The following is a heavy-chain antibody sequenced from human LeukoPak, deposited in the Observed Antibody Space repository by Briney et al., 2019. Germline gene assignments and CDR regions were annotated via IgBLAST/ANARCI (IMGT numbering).Heavy chain of an antibody. Sequence: ASVKVSCKASGYTFTSYAMNWVRQAPGQGLEWMGWINTNTGNPTYAQGFTGRFVFSLDTSVSTAYLQMNSLRAEDTAVYYCARDSGYDILTGYYMGGYFDYWGQGTLVTVSS. CDR3: ARDSGYDILTGYYMGGYFDY. CDR1: GYTFTSYA. J-gene: IGHJ4*02. D-gene: IGHD3-9*01. V-gene: IGHV7-4-1*02. CDR2: INTNTGNP.